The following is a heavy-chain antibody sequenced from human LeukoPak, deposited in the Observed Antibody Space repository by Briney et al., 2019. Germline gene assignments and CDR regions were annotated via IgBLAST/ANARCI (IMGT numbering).Heavy chain of an antibody. CDR2: ISAYNGNT. CDR3: ARSVGGIEYWFDP. J-gene: IGHJ5*02. D-gene: IGHD5-12*01. Sequence: ASVKVSCKASGYTFTSYGISWVRQAPGQGLEWMGWISAYNGNTNYAQKLQGRVTMTTDTSTSTAYVELRSLRSDDTAVYYCARSVGGIEYWFDPWGQGTLVTVSS. V-gene: IGHV1-18*01. CDR1: GYTFTSYG.